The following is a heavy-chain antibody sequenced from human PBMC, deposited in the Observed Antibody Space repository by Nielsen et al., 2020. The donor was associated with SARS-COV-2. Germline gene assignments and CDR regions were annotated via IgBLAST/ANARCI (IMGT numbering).Heavy chain of an antibody. CDR1: GFTFDDSA. CDR2: ISWNSGSI. D-gene: IGHD3-22*01. V-gene: IGHV3-9*01. J-gene: IGHJ4*02. Sequence: SLKISCAASGFTFDDSAMHWVRQAPGKGLEWVSGISWNSGSIAYADSVKGRFAISRDNAKNSLYLQMNSLRAEDTALYYCAKAQAYDTTGYYSITYYFHYWGQGTLVTVSS. CDR3: AKAQAYDTTGYYSITYYFHY.